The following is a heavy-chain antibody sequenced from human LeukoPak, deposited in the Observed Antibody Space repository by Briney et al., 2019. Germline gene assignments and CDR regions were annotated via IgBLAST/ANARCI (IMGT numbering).Heavy chain of an antibody. CDR1: EFSFNSYT. Sequence: PGGSLRLSCLASEFSFNSYTMNWVREAPGKGLEWVSTISPGVSGYTWYAESVKGRFTISRDNPENSLYLQMDSLRADDTAVYYCVRDVSRRIGMDVWGQGTTVTVSS. CDR2: ISPGVSGYT. V-gene: IGHV3-21*06. D-gene: IGHD2/OR15-2a*01. J-gene: IGHJ6*02. CDR3: VRDVSRRIGMDV.